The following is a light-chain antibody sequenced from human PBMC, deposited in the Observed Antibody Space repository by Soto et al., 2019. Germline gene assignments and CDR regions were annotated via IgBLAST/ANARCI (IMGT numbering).Light chain of an antibody. CDR1: QSLTMN. V-gene: IGKV3-15*01. CDR2: RAS. Sequence: EMAMTQSAGTLSVSPGEIVTLSCRPTQSLTMNLACYQHTPGQSARLLISRASATATRIPARFSGGASGAEYTLTISSLEPEDLAVYYSQQYEKWPRTVGQGTKVDIK. CDR3: QQYEKWPRT. J-gene: IGKJ1*01.